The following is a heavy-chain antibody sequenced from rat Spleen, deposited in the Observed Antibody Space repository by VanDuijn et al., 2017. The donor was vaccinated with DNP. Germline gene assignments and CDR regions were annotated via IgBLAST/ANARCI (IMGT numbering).Heavy chain of an antibody. J-gene: IGHJ1*01. V-gene: IGHV5-19*01. Sequence: EVQLVESGGDLVQPGRSLKLSCATSGFTFSNFGMHWLRQARTKGLEWVASISPSGDRTYYRDSVKGRFTISRDDAKSTLCLQMDSLRSEDTATYYCARHDYSYSPHWYFDFWGPGTMVTVSS. CDR3: ARHDYSYSPHWYFDF. CDR1: GFTFSNFG. D-gene: IGHD1-2*01. CDR2: ISPSGDRT.